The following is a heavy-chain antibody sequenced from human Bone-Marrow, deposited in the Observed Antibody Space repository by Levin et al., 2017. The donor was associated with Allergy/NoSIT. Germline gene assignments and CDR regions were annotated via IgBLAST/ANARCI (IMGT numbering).Heavy chain of an antibody. CDR1: GDSISSSY. CDR3: ARRRIAAAGTYGMDV. Sequence: SETLSLTCTVSGDSISSSYWSWIRQPPGKALEWIGNIYYSGSTNYNPSLKSRVTISVDTSKNQFSLRLSSVTAADTAVYYCARRRIAAAGTYGMDVWGQGTTVTVSS. J-gene: IGHJ6*02. V-gene: IGHV4-59*01. CDR2: IYYSGST. D-gene: IGHD6-13*01.